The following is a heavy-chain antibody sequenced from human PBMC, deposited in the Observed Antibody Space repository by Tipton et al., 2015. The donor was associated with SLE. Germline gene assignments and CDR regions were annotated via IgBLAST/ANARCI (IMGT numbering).Heavy chain of an antibody. CDR3: ARAIGANCCNF. Sequence: TLSLTCTISGDSIANNNYYWGWIRQPPGKGLEWIGNINYSGTTYYNPSLKTRVTISVDTSKIHFSPRLTSVTAADTAVYFCARAIGANCCNFWGQGSLVTVSS. CDR1: GDSIANNNYY. J-gene: IGHJ4*02. CDR2: INYSGTT. V-gene: IGHV4-39*02. D-gene: IGHD2-2*01.